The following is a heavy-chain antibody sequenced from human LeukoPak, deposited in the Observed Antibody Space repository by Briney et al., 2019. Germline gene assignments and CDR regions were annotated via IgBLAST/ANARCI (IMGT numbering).Heavy chain of an antibody. CDR3: ASSPTLYSSSWYFDY. CDR2: INPNSGGT. CDR1: GYTFTGYY. D-gene: IGHD6-6*01. V-gene: IGHV1-2*02. J-gene: IGHJ4*02. Sequence: ASVKVSCKASGYTFTGYYMHWVRQAPGQGLEWMGWINPNSGGTNYAQKFQGRVTMTRDTSISTAYMELSRLRSDDTAVYYCASSPTLYSSSWYFDYWGQGTLVTVSS.